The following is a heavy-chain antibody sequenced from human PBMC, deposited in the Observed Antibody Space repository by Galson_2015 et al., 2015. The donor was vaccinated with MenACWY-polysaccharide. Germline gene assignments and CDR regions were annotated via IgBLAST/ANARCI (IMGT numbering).Heavy chain of an antibody. CDR2: IYWDDDK. D-gene: IGHD6-13*01. J-gene: IGHJ4*02. V-gene: IGHV2-5*02. Sequence: PALVKPTQTLTLTCDFSGFSLRISGVGVGWIRQPPGKALEWPAVIYWDDDKFYSPSLKSRVTITKDTSKNQVVLTLTNVDIADTGTYYCAHTRWQQLGRFYLDFRGQGALVTVSS. CDR1: GFSLRISGVG. CDR3: AHTRWQQLGRFYLDF.